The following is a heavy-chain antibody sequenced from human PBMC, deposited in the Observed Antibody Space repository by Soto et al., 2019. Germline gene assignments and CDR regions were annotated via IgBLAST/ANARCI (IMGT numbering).Heavy chain of an antibody. V-gene: IGHV3-21*01. CDR3: ARESEDLTSNFDY. Sequence: GGSLRLSCAASGFTFTRYSMNWVRQSPGKGLEWVSSISSTTNYIYYADSMKGRFTVSRDNAKNSVYLEMNSLSAEDTAVYYCARESEDLTSNFDYWGQGTPVTVSS. CDR2: ISSTTNYI. J-gene: IGHJ4*02. CDR1: GFTFTRYS.